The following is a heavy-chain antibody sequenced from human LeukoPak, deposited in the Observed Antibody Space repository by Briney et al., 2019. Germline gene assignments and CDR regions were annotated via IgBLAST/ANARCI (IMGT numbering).Heavy chain of an antibody. J-gene: IGHJ4*02. Sequence: GGSLRLSCAASGFTFSDYYMTWIRQAPGKGLEWVSYMSGSGKYAKYADSVKGRFTISRDNGKNSVSLQMNSLRADDTAVYYCAKDEDYGDYVLSYWGQGTLVTVSS. CDR3: AKDEDYGDYVLSY. V-gene: IGHV3-11*05. D-gene: IGHD4-17*01. CDR2: MSGSGKYA. CDR1: GFTFSDYY.